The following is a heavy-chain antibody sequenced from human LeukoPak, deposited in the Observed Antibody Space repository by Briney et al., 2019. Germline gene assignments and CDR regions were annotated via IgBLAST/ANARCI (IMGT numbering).Heavy chain of an antibody. CDR3: ARKRSGYTDAFDI. Sequence: SETLSLTCTVSGGSISSYYWSWIRQPPGKGLEWIGYICTSGSTNYNPSLKSRVTISVDTSKNQFSLKLSSVTAADTAVYYCARKRSGYTDAFDIWGQGTMVTVSS. CDR2: ICTSGST. J-gene: IGHJ3*02. V-gene: IGHV4-4*09. CDR1: GGSISSYY. D-gene: IGHD3-22*01.